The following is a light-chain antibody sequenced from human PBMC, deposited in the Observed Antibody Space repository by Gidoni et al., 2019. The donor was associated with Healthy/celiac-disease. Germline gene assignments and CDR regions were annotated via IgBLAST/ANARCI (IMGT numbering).Light chain of an antibody. V-gene: IGKV1-5*03. J-gene: IGKJ1*01. CDR3: QQYNSYSPT. Sequence: DIQMTQSPSTLSASVGDRVTITCRASQSISSWLAWCQQKPGKAPKLLIYKASSLESVVPSRFSGSGSGTEFTLTISSLQPDDFATYYCQQYNSYSPTFGQGTKVEIK. CDR1: QSISSW. CDR2: KAS.